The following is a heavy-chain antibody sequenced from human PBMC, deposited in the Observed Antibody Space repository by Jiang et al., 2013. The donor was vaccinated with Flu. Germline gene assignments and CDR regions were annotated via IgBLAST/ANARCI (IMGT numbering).Heavy chain of an antibody. CDR1: GGSFSGYY. V-gene: IGHV4-34*01. CDR2: LNHIGNT. D-gene: IGHD6-19*01. CDR3: ARVPTPGEQWLGVDY. Sequence: LLKPSETLSLTCAESGGSFSGYYWTWIRQPPGKGLEWIGDLNHIGNTNYNPSLSGRVTFSVDTSKNQFSLNLISVTAADTAVYYCARVPTPGEQWLGVDYWSQGTLVTVSS. J-gene: IGHJ4*02.